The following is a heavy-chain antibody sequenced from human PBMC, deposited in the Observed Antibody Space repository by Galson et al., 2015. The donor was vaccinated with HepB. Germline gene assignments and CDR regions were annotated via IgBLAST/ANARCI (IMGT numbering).Heavy chain of an antibody. Sequence: SVKVSYKASGGTFSSYAISWVRQAPGQGLEWMGGIIPIFGTANYAQKFQGRVTITAGESTSTAYMELSSLRSEDTAVYYCASSHGDYEYWYFDLWGRGTLVTVSS. V-gene: IGHV1-69*13. CDR3: ASSHGDYEYWYFDL. CDR2: IIPIFGTA. J-gene: IGHJ2*01. CDR1: GGTFSSYA. D-gene: IGHD4-17*01.